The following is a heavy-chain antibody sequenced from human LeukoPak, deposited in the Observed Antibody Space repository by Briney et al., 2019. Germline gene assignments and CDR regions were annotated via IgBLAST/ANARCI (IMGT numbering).Heavy chain of an antibody. J-gene: IGHJ4*02. D-gene: IGHD3-3*01. CDR1: GYSFTSHG. CDR2: ITAYNGNT. Sequence: ASVKVSCKASGYSFTSHGISWVRQAPGQGLEWMGWITAYNGNTNYAQKLQGRVTMTTDTSTSTAYMELRSLRSDDTAMYYCARSGGYYDFWTDYFFHFWGQGTLVTVSS. CDR3: ARSGGYYDFWTDYFFHF. V-gene: IGHV1-18*01.